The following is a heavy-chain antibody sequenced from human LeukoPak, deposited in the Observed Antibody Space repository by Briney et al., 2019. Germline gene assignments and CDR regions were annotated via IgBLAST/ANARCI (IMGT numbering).Heavy chain of an antibody. CDR2: INPNSRGT. J-gene: IGHJ4*02. Sequence: GASVKVSCQASGYTFTGYYMHWVRQAPGQGLEWMGWINPNSRGTNYAQKVQGRVTMTRETAISTAYMELSRLRSDDTAVYYCARGGAELIPPLLWFGEFPFDYWGQGTLVTVSS. D-gene: IGHD3-10*01. CDR1: GYTFTGYY. CDR3: ARGGAELIPPLLWFGEFPFDY. V-gene: IGHV1-2*02.